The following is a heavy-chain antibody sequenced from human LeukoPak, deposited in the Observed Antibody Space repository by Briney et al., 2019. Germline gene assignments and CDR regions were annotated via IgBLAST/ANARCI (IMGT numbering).Heavy chain of an antibody. Sequence: ASVKVSCKASGGTFSSYAISWVRQAPGQGLEWMGWISAYNGNTNYAQKLQGRVTMTTDTSTSTAYMELRSLRSDDTAVYYCARAYPTRTSYYDFWSGYYYFDYWGQGTLVTVSS. CDR1: GGTFSSYA. V-gene: IGHV1-18*01. CDR3: ARAYPTRTSYYDFWSGYYYFDY. CDR2: ISAYNGNT. D-gene: IGHD3-3*01. J-gene: IGHJ4*02.